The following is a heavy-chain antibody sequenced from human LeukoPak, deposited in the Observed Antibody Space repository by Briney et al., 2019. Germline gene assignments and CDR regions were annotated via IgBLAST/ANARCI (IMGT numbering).Heavy chain of an antibody. D-gene: IGHD3-22*01. CDR1: GYTFTSYG. CDR2: ISAYNGNT. CDR3: ARVGEDSYYYDSSGYFY. Sequence: ASVKVSCKGSGYTFTSYGISWLRQAPGQGLEWMGWISAYNGNTNYAQKLQGRVTMTTDTSTSTAYMELRSLRSDDTAVYYCARVGEDSYYYDSSGYFYWGQGTLVTVSS. V-gene: IGHV1-18*01. J-gene: IGHJ4*02.